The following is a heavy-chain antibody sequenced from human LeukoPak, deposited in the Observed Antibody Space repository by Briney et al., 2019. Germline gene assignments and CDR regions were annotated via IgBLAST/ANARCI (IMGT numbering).Heavy chain of an antibody. CDR3: AKRYDSSGRAYYFDY. D-gene: IGHD3-22*01. J-gene: IGHJ4*02. Sequence: GRSLRLSCAASGFTFSSYAMHWVRQAPGKGLEWVAVISYDGSNKYYADSVKGRFTTSRDNSKNTLYLQMNSLRAEDTAVYYCAKRYDSSGRAYYFDYWGQGTLVTVSS. V-gene: IGHV3-30*04. CDR1: GFTFSSYA. CDR2: ISYDGSNK.